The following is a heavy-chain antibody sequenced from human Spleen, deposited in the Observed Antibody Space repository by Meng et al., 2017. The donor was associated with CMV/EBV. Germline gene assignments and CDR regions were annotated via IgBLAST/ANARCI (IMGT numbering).Heavy chain of an antibody. Sequence: GESLKISCAASGFTFSSYAMSWVRRAPGKGLEWVSAISNNGGRTYDADSVKGRFTISRDNSKNTLFLQMNSLRAGDTAIYYCAKDSRRDYYDSSGYYHDGMDVWGQGTTVTVSS. CDR2: ISNNGGRT. CDR1: GFTFSSYA. J-gene: IGHJ6*02. D-gene: IGHD3-22*01. CDR3: AKDSRRDYYDSSGYYHDGMDV. V-gene: IGHV3-23*01.